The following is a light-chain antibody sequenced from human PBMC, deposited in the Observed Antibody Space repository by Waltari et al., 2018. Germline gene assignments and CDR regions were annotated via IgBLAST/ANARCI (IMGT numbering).Light chain of an antibody. J-gene: IGLJ2*01. CDR3: SSYTTSSTVV. CDR1: SSDVGAYNY. CDR2: AVS. Sequence: QSALTQPASVSGSPGQSITISCTGTSSDVGAYNYVSWYQQHPGKAPKLMIYAVSNRPSGLSNRFSGSKSGNTASLTISGLQAEDEADYYCSSYTTSSTVVFGGGTKLTVL. V-gene: IGLV2-14*01.